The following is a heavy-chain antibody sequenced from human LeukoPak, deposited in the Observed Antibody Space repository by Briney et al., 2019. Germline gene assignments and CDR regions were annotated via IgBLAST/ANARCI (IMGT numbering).Heavy chain of an antibody. V-gene: IGHV3-23*01. Sequence: GGSLRLSCAASGFTFKNYAMTWVRQAPGKGLEWVSRTSGSGDIRLYADSVKGRFTISRTNSENGLYLQMNSLRADDSGVYYCANYRSGGGGYYSGLEHWGQGTQVTVSS. CDR3: ANYRSGGGGYYSGLEH. J-gene: IGHJ1*01. D-gene: IGHD2-15*01. CDR1: GFTFKNYA. CDR2: TSGSGDIR.